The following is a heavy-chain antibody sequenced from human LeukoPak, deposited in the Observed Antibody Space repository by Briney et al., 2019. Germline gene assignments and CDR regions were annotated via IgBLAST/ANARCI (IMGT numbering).Heavy chain of an antibody. CDR3: ARDPSTIAVAGTYVY. D-gene: IGHD6-19*01. CDR2: ISSSSSYI. J-gene: IGHJ4*02. Sequence: GGSLRLPCAASGFTFSSYSMNWVRQAPGKGLEWVSSISSSSSYIYYADSVKGRFTISRDNAKNSLYLQMNSLRAEDTAVYYCARDPSTIAVAGTYVYWGQGTLVTVSS. CDR1: GFTFSSYS. V-gene: IGHV3-21*01.